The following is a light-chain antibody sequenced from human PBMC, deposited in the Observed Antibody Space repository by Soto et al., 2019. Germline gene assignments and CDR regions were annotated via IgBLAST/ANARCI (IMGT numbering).Light chain of an antibody. CDR2: DAS. Sequence: DIQMTQSPSSLSASVGDRVTITCQASQDISNYLNWYQQKPGKAPKLLIYDASNLETGVPSRFSGSGSGTDFTFTISSLQPEDIATYYCQQYDNLPPKITFGGGTKVDIK. CDR1: QDISNY. V-gene: IGKV1-33*01. CDR3: QQYDNLPPKIT. J-gene: IGKJ4*01.